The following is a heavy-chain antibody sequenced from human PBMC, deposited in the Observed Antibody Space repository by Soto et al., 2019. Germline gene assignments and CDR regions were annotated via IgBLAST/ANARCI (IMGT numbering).Heavy chain of an antibody. CDR3: ARVMKGSRPYYYGMDV. J-gene: IGHJ6*02. D-gene: IGHD6-13*01. CDR1: GGTFSSYA. Sequence: SVKVSCKASGGTFSSYAISWVRQAPGQGLEWMGGIIPIFGTANHAQKFQGRVTITADKSTSTAYMELSSLRSEDTAVYYCARVMKGSRPYYYGMDVWGQGTTVTVSS. CDR2: IIPIFGTA. V-gene: IGHV1-69*06.